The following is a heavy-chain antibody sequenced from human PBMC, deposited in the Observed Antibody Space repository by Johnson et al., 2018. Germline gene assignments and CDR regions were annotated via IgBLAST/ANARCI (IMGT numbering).Heavy chain of an antibody. V-gene: IGHV3-23*04. D-gene: IGHD1-14*01. CDR1: GLTFSSYA. CDR3: AQDQHTTWVAYLQH. CDR2: ISGSGGRT. J-gene: IGHJ1*01. Sequence: VQLVESGGGLVQSGGSLRLSCAASGLTFSSYAMSWVRQAPGKGLEWASTISGSGGRTSYADSVKGRFTISRDNSKNTLYLQMINLRAEDTAVYYCAQDQHTTWVAYLQHWGQGTLVTVSS.